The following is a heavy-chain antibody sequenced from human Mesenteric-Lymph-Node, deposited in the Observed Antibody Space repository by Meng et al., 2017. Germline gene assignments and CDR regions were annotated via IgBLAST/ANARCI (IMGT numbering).Heavy chain of an antibody. CDR1: GGTFSSYT. J-gene: IGHJ6*02. Sequence: SVKVSCKASGGTFSSYTISWVRQAPGQGLEWMGRIIPILGIANYAQKFQGRVAITADKSTSTAYMELSSLRSEDTAVYYCARVADIPLGMDVWGQGTTVTVSS. V-gene: IGHV1-69*02. CDR2: IIPILGIA. D-gene: IGHD2-15*01. CDR3: ARVADIPLGMDV.